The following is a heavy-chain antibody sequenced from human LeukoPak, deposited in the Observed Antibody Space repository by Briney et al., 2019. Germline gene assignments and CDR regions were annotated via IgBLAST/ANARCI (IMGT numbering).Heavy chain of an antibody. J-gene: IGHJ5*02. V-gene: IGHV4-30-2*01. D-gene: IGHD1-1*01. CDR3: VRDELRTTWRFSWDP. CDR2: IYHSGSP. CDR1: GGSISRGGYS. Sequence: PSETLSLTCAVSGGSISRGGYSWSWIRQPPGKGLEWIGYIYHSGSPYYNPSLKSRVTISVDRSKNQFSLNLRSVTAADTSVYYYVRDELRTTWRFSWDPWGQGLLVTV.